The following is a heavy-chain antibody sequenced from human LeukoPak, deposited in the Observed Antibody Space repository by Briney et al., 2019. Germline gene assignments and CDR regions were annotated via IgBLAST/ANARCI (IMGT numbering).Heavy chain of an antibody. D-gene: IGHD4/OR15-4a*01. Sequence: GGSLRLSCAASGFMLSSTWMHWVRQAPGKGLVWVSRINSDATSTSYADSVRGRFTISRDDAKNTMYLQMNSLRAEDTAMYYCARRERQSANYYYFDYWGQGTLVTVSS. CDR2: INSDATST. J-gene: IGHJ4*02. V-gene: IGHV3-74*01. CDR1: GFMLSSTW. CDR3: ARRERQSANYYYFDY.